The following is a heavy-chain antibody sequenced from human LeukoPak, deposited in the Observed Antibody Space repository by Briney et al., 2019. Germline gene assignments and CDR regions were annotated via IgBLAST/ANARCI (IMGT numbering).Heavy chain of an antibody. CDR2: ISGSGGST. V-gene: IGHV3-23*01. D-gene: IGHD1-26*01. Sequence: PGGSLRLSCAASGFIFSSYAMSWVRQAPGKGLEWVSAISGSGGSTYYADSVKGRFTISRDNSKNTLYLQMNSLRAEDTVVYYCAKGGVAVSRGGMDVWGQGTTVTVSS. CDR1: GFIFSSYA. CDR3: AKGGVAVSRGGMDV. J-gene: IGHJ6*02.